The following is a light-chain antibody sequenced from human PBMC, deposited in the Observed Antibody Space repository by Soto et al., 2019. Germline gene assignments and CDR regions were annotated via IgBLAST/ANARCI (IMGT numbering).Light chain of an antibody. CDR3: SSYTSSNTLVV. CDR1: SSDVGGYNY. J-gene: IGLJ2*01. V-gene: IGLV2-14*01. Sequence: QSALTQPASVSGSPGQSITISCTGTSSDVGGYNYVSWYQQHPGKAPKLMIYEVSNRPSGVSNRFSGSKSGNTASLTISGLQTEDEADYYCSSYTSSNTLVVFGGGIKLTVL. CDR2: EVS.